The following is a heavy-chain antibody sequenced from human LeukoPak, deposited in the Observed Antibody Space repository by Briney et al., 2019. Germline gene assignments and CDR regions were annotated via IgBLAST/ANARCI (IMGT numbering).Heavy chain of an antibody. V-gene: IGHV4-39*01. Sequence: SETLSLTCNVSGGSISSSSYYWGWIRQPPGKGLEWIGSMYYGGSTYYNPSLKSRVTISVDMSKNQFSLKLSSVTAADTAVYYCARRGPSGRSLDYWGQGTLVTVSS. J-gene: IGHJ4*02. CDR1: GGSISSSSYY. D-gene: IGHD1-26*01. CDR2: MYYGGST. CDR3: ARRGPSGRSLDY.